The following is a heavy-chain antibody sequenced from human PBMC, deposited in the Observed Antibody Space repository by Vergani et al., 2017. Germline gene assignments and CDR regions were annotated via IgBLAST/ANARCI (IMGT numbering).Heavy chain of an antibody. D-gene: IGHD3-10*01. CDR3: AREKRFGELSNWFDP. V-gene: IGHV4-34*01. CDR1: GGSFSGYY. CDR2: INHSGST. J-gene: IGHJ5*02. Sequence: QVQLQQWGAGLLKPSETLSLPCAVYGGSFSGYYWSWIRQPPGKGLEWIGEINHSGSTNYNPSLKSRVTISVDTSKNQFSLKLSSVTAADTAVYYCAREKRFGELSNWFDPWGQGTLVTVSS.